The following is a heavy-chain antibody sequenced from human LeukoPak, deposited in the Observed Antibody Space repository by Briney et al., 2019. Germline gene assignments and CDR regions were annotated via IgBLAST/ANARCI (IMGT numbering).Heavy chain of an antibody. CDR1: VDTFSTYA. CDR2: IIPIFGTA. D-gene: IGHD3-22*01. CDR3: ARANYDSSGYYLYYFDY. Sequence: SVKVSCKASVDTFSTYAISWGPQAPGQGLEWMGGIIPIFGTANYAQKFQGRVTITTDESTSTAYMELSSLRSEDTAVYYCARANYDSSGYYLYYFDYWGQGTLVTVSS. V-gene: IGHV1-69*05. J-gene: IGHJ4*02.